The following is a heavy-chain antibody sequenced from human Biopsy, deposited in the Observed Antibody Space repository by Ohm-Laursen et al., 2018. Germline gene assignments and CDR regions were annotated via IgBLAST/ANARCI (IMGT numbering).Heavy chain of an antibody. V-gene: IGHV3-11*01. Sequence: SLRLSCAASGFSFGDNYMTWARQPPGKGLEWLSYISPNSADIQYADSAKGRFTISRDNAKNSLYLQMNRLRAEDTAVYYCARGSFAPDFWGQGTLVTVSS. J-gene: IGHJ4*02. CDR2: ISPNSADI. CDR1: GFSFGDNY. D-gene: IGHD2/OR15-2a*01. CDR3: ARGSFAPDF.